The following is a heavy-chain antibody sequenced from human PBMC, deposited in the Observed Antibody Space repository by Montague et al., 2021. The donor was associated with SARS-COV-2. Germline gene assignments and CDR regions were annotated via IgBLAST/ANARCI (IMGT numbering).Heavy chain of an antibody. CDR1: GYSISTGYY. J-gene: IGHJ3*02. D-gene: IGHD5-12*01. CDR3: AKVDGSHDTFDI. CDR2: IYHSGST. V-gene: IGHV4-38-2*02. Sequence: SETLSLTCTVSGYSISTGYYWGWIRQPPGKGLEWIGTIYHSGSTYFNPSLKSRVTISVDTSKNQFSLNLSSVTAADTAVYYCAKVDGSHDTFDIWGRGTMVTVSS.